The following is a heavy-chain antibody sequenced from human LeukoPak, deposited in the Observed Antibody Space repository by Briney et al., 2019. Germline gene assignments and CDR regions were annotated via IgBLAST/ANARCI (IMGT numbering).Heavy chain of an antibody. D-gene: IGHD4-17*01. CDR2: IWHDGRNK. V-gene: IGHV3-33*01. J-gene: IGHJ4*02. Sequence: GGSLRLSCAASGFTFRSYGMHWVRQAPGKGLEWVAVIWHDGRNKYYADSVKGRFTISRDNAKNSLYLQMNSLRAEDTAVYYCARAYADYWGQGTLVTVSS. CDR1: GFTFRSYG. CDR3: ARAYADY.